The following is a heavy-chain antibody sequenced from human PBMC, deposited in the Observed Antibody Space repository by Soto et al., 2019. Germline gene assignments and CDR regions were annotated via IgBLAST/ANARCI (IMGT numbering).Heavy chain of an antibody. CDR1: GLTFSSYV. V-gene: IGHV3-23*01. CDR2: VSGSGGDT. J-gene: IGHJ6*02. Sequence: GGSLRLSCAASGLTFSSYVMSWVRQAPGKGLEWVSGVSGSGGDTYYADSVKGRFTISRDNSKNTLYLQMNSLRAEDTAIYYCANRPRYYGVDVWGQGTTVTVSS. CDR3: ANRPRYYGVDV.